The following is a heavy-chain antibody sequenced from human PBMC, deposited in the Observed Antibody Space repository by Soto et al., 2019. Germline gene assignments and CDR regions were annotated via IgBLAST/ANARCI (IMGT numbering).Heavy chain of an antibody. CDR3: AHSQRPGGGSYSDMGMDV. V-gene: IGHV2-5*02. Sequence: QITLKESGPTLVNPTHTLTLTCTFSGFSLSTYGVGVNWIRQPPGKALEWLALIYWDDDKRYSSSLMNRLTIIKDTCKNQVVLIMTNTDPANTATKYGAHSQRPGGGSYSDMGMDVWGPGTTVTVSS. D-gene: IGHD2-15*01. CDR1: GFSLSTYGVG. CDR2: IYWDDDK. J-gene: IGHJ6*02.